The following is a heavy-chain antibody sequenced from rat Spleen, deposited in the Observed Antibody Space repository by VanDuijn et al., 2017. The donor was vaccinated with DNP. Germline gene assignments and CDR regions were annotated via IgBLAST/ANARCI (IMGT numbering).Heavy chain of an antibody. CDR3: ARPDY. CDR2: ISYDGSRT. J-gene: IGHJ2*01. V-gene: IGHV5-7*01. Sequence: EVQLVESGENLVQPGRSLKLSCEASGFTFSNYDMAWVRQAPKKGLEWVATISYDGSRTYYRDSVKGRFTISRDNAKSTLYLQMDSLTSEDTATYYCARPDYWGQGVIVTVSS. CDR1: GFTFSNYD.